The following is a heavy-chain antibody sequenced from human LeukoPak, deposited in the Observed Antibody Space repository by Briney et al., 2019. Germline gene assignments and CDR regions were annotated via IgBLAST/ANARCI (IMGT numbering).Heavy chain of an antibody. D-gene: IGHD1-1*01. Sequence: GGSLRLSCAASGFTFSGSGMSWVRQAPGKGLEWISSSGDSDGSTYYADSLKGRFTISRDNSKNTLYLQMNSLRAEDTATYYCAKPRAMTTGVGRYFDLWGRGTLVTVSS. CDR3: AKPRAMTTGVGRYFDL. CDR2: SGDSDGST. CDR1: GFTFSGSG. J-gene: IGHJ2*01. V-gene: IGHV3-23*01.